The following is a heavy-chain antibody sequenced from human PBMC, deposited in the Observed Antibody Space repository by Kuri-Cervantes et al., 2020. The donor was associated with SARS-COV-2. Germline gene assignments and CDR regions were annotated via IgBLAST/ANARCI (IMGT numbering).Heavy chain of an antibody. D-gene: IGHD4-17*01. V-gene: IGHV3-30*01. CDR2: ISYDGSNK. CDR3: AKDNGDFAFDY. Sequence: GGSLRLSCAASGFTFSSYAMHWVRQAPGKGLEWVAVISYDGSNKYYADSVKGRFTISRDNSKDTLYLQMNGLRTDDAALYYCAKDNGDFAFDYWGQGTLVTVSS. J-gene: IGHJ4*01. CDR1: GFTFSSYA.